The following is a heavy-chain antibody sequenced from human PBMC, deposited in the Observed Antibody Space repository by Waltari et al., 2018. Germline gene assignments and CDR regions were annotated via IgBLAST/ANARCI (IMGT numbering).Heavy chain of an antibody. D-gene: IGHD1-7*01. CDR1: GFTFNTYS. J-gene: IGHJ4*02. Sequence: EVQLVESGGGLVKPGGSLRLSCTASGFTFNTYSMNWFRQAPGKGLEWVSSISSSSSYIYYSDSVKGRFTISRDNARNSLYLQMNSLRAEDTAVYYCARNKVELDYWGQGTLVTVSS. CDR2: ISSSSSYI. CDR3: ARNKVELDY. V-gene: IGHV3-21*02.